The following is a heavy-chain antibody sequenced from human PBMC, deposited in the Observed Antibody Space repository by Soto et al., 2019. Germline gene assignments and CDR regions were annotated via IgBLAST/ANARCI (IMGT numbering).Heavy chain of an antibody. V-gene: IGHV4-39*01. CDR2: IYYSGST. J-gene: IGHJ6*02. CDR3: SRLTLFHWLLYDYYYGMDV. CDR1: GGSISSSSYY. Sequence: SGTLALTCTVSGGSISSSSYYWGWIRQPPGKGLEWIGSIYYSGSTYYNPSLKSRVTISVDTSKNQFSLKLSSVTAADTAVYYCSRLTLFHWLLYDYYYGMDVWGQGTTVT. D-gene: IGHD3-9*01.